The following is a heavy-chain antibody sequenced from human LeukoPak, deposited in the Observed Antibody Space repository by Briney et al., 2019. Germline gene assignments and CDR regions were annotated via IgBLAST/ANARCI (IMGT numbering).Heavy chain of an antibody. D-gene: IGHD6-13*01. CDR2: IIPIFGTA. CDR3: ARVGRGIAAAFDY. CDR1: GGTFSSYA. Sequence: ASVKVSCKASGGTFSSYAISWVRQAPGQGLEWMGVIIPIFGTANYAQKFQGRVTITADKSTSTACMELSSLRSEDTAVYYCARVGRGIAAAFDYWGQGTLVTVSS. V-gene: IGHV1-69*06. J-gene: IGHJ4*02.